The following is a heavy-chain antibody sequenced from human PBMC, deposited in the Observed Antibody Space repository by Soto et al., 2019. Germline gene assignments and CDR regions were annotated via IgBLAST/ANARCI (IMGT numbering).Heavy chain of an antibody. CDR3: ASPSWYNGDGLYFQH. Sequence: SETLSLTCTVAGGSISSSSYYWGRIRQPPGKGLEWIGSIYYSGSTYYNPSLKSRVTISVDTSKNQFSLKLSSVTAADTAVYYCASPSWYNGDGLYFQHWGQGTLVTVSS. D-gene: IGHD1-1*01. V-gene: IGHV4-39*01. CDR2: IYYSGST. CDR1: GGSISSSSYY. J-gene: IGHJ1*01.